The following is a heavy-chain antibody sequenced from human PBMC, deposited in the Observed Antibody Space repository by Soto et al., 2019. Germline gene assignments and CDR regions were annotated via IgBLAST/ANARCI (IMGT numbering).Heavy chain of an antibody. CDR2: LAYDGSSA. Sequence: QMQLVESGGGVVQPGRSLRLSCAASGFTFSSYGMHWVRQAPGKGLEWVAILAYDGSSAYYADSVKGRFTISRDNSKNTPYLQMNSLRADDTAVYYCVKDFDAGGNYFDYWGQGTLVTVSS. CDR1: GFTFSSYG. CDR3: VKDFDAGGNYFDY. D-gene: IGHD2-15*01. V-gene: IGHV3-30*18. J-gene: IGHJ4*02.